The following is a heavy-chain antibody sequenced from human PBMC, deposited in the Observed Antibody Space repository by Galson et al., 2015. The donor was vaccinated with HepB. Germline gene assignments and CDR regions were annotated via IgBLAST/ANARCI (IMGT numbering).Heavy chain of an antibody. CDR2: INAGNGNT. J-gene: IGHJ4*02. Sequence: SVKVSCKASGYTFTSYAMHWVRQAPGQRLEWMGWINAGNGNTKYSQKFQGRVTITRDTSASTAYMELSSLRSGDTAVYYCARLVVRGVYFDYWGQGTLVTVSS. CDR1: GYTFTSYA. CDR3: ARLVVRGVYFDY. V-gene: IGHV1-3*01. D-gene: IGHD3-10*01.